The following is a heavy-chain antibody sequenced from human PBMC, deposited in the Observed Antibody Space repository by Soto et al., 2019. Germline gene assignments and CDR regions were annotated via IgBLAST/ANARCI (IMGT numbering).Heavy chain of an antibody. CDR1: GGTFSSYA. J-gene: IGHJ6*02. V-gene: IGHV1-69*01. CDR2: IIPIFGTA. CDR3: ARTTTVTTGNYYYYYGMDV. Sequence: QVQLVQSGAEVKKPGSSVKVSCKASGGTFSSYAISWVRQAPGQGLEWMGGIIPIFGTANYAQKFQGRVTITAEESTSTAYMELSSLRSEDTAVYYCARTTTVTTGNYYYYYGMDVWGQGTTVTVSS. D-gene: IGHD4-17*01.